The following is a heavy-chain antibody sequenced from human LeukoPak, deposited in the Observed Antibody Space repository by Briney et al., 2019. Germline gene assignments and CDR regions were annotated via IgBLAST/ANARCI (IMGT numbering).Heavy chain of an antibody. CDR1: GYTFTSYY. D-gene: IGHD6-19*01. CDR2: INPSGGST. CDR3: ARDSGWWMFYY. J-gene: IGHJ4*02. Sequence: ASVKVSCKASGYTFTSYYIHWVRQAPGQGLEWMGIINPSGGSTSYAQKFQGRVTMTRDTSTSTVYMELSSLRSEDTAVYYCARDSGWWMFYYWGQGTLVTVSS. V-gene: IGHV1-46*01.